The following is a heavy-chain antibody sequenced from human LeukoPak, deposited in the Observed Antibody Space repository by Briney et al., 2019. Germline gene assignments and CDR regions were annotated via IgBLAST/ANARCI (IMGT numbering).Heavy chain of an antibody. D-gene: IGHD3-3*01. CDR1: GYTFTSYG. Sequence: GASVKVSCKASGYTFTSYGISWVRQAPGQGREWMEWISAYNGNTNYAQKLQGRVTMTTDTSTSTAYMELRSLRSDDTAVYYCARVSVGVTIFGVVIISSVDVWGKGTTVTVSS. CDR3: ARVSVGVTIFGVVIISSVDV. J-gene: IGHJ6*04. CDR2: ISAYNGNT. V-gene: IGHV1-18*01.